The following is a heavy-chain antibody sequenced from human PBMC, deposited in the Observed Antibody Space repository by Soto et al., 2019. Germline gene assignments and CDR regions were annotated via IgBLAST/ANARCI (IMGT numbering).Heavy chain of an antibody. CDR2: ISYDASNK. Sequence: PGGAKRLSCGSSGFTFSYYIIRWVRPAPGKGLEWVAVISYDASNKYYADSVKGRFTISRDNSKNTLYLQMNSLRAEDTAVYYCAREYSSSPGFDYWGQGTLVTVSS. CDR3: AREYSSSPGFDY. D-gene: IGHD6-13*01. V-gene: IGHV3-30-3*01. CDR1: GFTFSYYI. J-gene: IGHJ4*02.